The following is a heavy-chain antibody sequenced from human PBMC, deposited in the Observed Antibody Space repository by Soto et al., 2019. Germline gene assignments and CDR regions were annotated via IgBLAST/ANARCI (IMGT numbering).Heavy chain of an antibody. J-gene: IGHJ4*02. D-gene: IGHD3-16*01. V-gene: IGHV1-8*01. Sequence: ASVKVSCKASGYPFTTYDISWVRQAAGQGLEWMGWINLNSGHTDYAQRFQGRATISGDSSKNQFSLELTSVTAADTGVYYCARHGGYYFDYWGQGALVTVSS. CDR3: ARHGGYYFDY. CDR1: GYPFTTYD. CDR2: INLNSGHT.